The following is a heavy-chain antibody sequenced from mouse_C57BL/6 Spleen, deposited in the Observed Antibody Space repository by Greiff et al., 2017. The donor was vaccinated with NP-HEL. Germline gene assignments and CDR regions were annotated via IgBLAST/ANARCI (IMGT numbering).Heavy chain of an antibody. CDR1: GYTFTSYW. V-gene: IGHV1-52*01. CDR3: ARRAVVATDYAMDY. Sequence: VQLQQSGAELVRPGSSVKLSCKASGYTFTSYWMHWVKQRPIQGLEWIGNIDPSDSETHYNQKFKDKATLTVDKSSSTAYMQLSSLTSEDSAVYYCARRAVVATDYAMDYWGQGTSVTVSS. J-gene: IGHJ4*01. CDR2: IDPSDSET. D-gene: IGHD1-1*01.